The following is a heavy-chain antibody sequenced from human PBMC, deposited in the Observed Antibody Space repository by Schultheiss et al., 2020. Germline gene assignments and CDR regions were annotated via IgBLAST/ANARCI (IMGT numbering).Heavy chain of an antibody. D-gene: IGHD2-15*01. Sequence: GESLKISCAASGFTFSSYWMSWVRQAPGKGLEWVSVIYSGGSTYYADSVKGRFTISRDNSKNTLYLQMNSLRAEDTAVYYCARRSVYCSGGSCYPRRVYYYGMDVWGQGTTVTVSS. CDR2: IYSGGST. V-gene: IGHV3-53*01. CDR1: GFTFSSYW. J-gene: IGHJ6*02. CDR3: ARRSVYCSGGSCYPRRVYYYGMDV.